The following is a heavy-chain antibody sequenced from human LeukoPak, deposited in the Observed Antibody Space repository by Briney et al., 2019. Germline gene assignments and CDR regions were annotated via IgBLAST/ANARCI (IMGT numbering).Heavy chain of an antibody. CDR1: GFTVSSNY. CDR2: IYSGGST. V-gene: IGHV3-66*01. CDR3: ARARAAAGTWFAYYYYGMDV. D-gene: IGHD6-13*01. Sequence: GGSLRLSCAASGFTVSSNYMIWVRQAPGKGLEWVSVIYSGGSTYYADSVKGRFTISRDNSKNTLYLQMNSLRAEDTAVYYCARARAAAGTWFAYYYYGMDVWGQGTTVTVSS. J-gene: IGHJ6*02.